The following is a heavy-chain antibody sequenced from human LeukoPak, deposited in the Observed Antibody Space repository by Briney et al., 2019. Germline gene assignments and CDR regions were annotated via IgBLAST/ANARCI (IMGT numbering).Heavy chain of an antibody. V-gene: IGHV4-59*01. CDR2: IYHSGST. CDR3: AKIWDNGPHDAFDI. J-gene: IGHJ3*02. CDR1: DGSISSYY. D-gene: IGHD1-26*01. Sequence: PSETLSLTCTVSDGSISSYYWSWIRQPPGKGLEWIGYIYHSGSTNYNPSLKSRVTISVDTSKNQFSLKLSSVTAADAAVYYCAKIWDNGPHDAFDIWGQGTMVTVSS.